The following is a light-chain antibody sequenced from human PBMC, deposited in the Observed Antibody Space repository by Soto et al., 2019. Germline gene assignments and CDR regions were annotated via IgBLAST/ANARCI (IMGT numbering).Light chain of an antibody. J-gene: IGKJ3*01. CDR1: QSISSY. CDR2: DVS. CDR3: QQRSNWPPFT. V-gene: IGKV3-11*01. Sequence: EIVLTQSPATLSLSPGERATLSCRASQSISSYLAWYQQKPGQAPRLLIYDVSNRAPGIPARFSGSGSGTDFTLPISSLEPEDFAVYYCQQRSNWPPFTFGPGTKVDI.